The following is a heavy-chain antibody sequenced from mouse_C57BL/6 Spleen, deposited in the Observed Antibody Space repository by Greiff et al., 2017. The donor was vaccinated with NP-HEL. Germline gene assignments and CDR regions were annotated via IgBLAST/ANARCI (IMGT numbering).Heavy chain of an antibody. V-gene: IGHV1-53*01. CDR2: INPSNGGT. D-gene: IGHD1-1*01. CDR1: GYTFTSYW. CDR3: ARALITTVVAPLSMDY. J-gene: IGHJ4*01. Sequence: VQLQQPGTELVKPGASVKLSCKASGYTFTSYWMHWVKQRPGQGLEWIGNINPSNGGTNYNEKFKSKATLTVDKYSSTAYMQLSSLTSEDSAVYYCARALITTVVAPLSMDYWGQGTSVTVSS.